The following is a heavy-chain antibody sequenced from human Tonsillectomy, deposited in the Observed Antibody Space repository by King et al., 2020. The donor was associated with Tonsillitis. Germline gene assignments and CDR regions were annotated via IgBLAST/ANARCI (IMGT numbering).Heavy chain of an antibody. CDR2: IKQDGSEK. CDR1: GFTFSSYW. J-gene: IGHJ3*02. V-gene: IGHV3-7*01. CDR3: AGELEYYYDSSGYYYVVDAFDI. Sequence: VQLVESGGGLVQPGGSLRLSCAASGFTFSSYWMSWVLQAPGKGLEWVANIKQDGSEKYYVDSVKGRFTISRDNSKNSLYLQMNSLRAEDTAVYYCAGELEYYYDSSGYYYVVDAFDIWGQGTMVTVSS. D-gene: IGHD3-22*01.